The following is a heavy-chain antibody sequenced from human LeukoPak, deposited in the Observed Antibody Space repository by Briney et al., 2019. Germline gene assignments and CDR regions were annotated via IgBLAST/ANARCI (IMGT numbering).Heavy chain of an antibody. V-gene: IGHV3-21*01. CDR2: ISSSSSYI. D-gene: IGHD1-1*01. J-gene: IGHJ4*02. CDR3: ARDTTGPEDFDY. CDR1: GFTFSSYS. Sequence: PGGSLRLSCAASGFTFSSYSMNWVRQAPGKGLEWVSSISSSSSYIYYADSVKGRFTISRDNAKNSLYLQMNSLRAEDTAVYYCARDTTGPEDFDYWGQGTLVTVSS.